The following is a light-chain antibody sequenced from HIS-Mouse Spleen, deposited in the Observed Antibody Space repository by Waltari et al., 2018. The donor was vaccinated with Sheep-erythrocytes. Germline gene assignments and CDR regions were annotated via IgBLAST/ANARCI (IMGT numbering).Light chain of an antibody. CDR1: SSDVGGYNY. CDR2: DVS. Sequence: QSALTQPRSVSGSPVQSVTISCTGPSSDVGGYNYVSWYQQHPGKAPNLMIYDVSKRPSGVPDRFSGSKSGNTASLTISGLQAEDEADYYCCSYAGSYNHVFATGTKVTVL. CDR3: CSYAGSYNHV. V-gene: IGLV2-11*01. J-gene: IGLJ1*01.